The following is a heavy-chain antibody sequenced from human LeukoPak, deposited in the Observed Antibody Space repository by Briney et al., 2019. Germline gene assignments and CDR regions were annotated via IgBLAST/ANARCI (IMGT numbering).Heavy chain of an antibody. D-gene: IGHD2-15*01. CDR1: GGSISDYY. Sequence: SETLSLTCTVSGGSISDYYWNWIRRPPGKGLEWIGYIYYSGSTNYNPSLKSRVTISVDTSKNQFSLKLSSVTAADTAVYYCARGQRSCSGGSCYGPYFDYWGQGTLVTVSS. V-gene: IGHV4-59*12. J-gene: IGHJ4*02. CDR2: IYYSGST. CDR3: ARGQRSCSGGSCYGPYFDY.